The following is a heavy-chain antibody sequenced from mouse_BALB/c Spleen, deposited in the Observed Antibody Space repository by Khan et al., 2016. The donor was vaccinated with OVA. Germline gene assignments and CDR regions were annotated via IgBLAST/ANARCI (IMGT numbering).Heavy chain of an antibody. J-gene: IGHJ4*01. Sequence: QVQLKQSGPGLVQPSQSLSITCTVSGLSLTSYGIHWVRQSPGKNLEWLGVIWSGGNTDYNAAFISRLSISKDNSKSQVLFKMNSLQANDTAIYYCARNGLKKGYYLYAMDYWGQGTSVTVSS. V-gene: IGHV2-2*02. CDR1: GLSLTSYG. CDR3: ARNGLKKGYYLYAMDY. CDR2: IWSGGNT. D-gene: IGHD2-3*01.